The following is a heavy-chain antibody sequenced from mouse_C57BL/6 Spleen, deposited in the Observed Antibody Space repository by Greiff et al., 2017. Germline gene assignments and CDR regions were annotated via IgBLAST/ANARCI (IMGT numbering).Heavy chain of an antibody. Sequence: QVQLQQSGAELVMPGASVKLSCKASGYTFTSYWMHWVKQRPGQGLEWIGEIDPSDSYTNYTQKFKGKSTLTVDKSSSTAYMQLSSRASEDSAFYYCARFGYYYGSSHPAWFAYGGQGTLVTVSA. CDR1: GYTFTSYW. V-gene: IGHV1-69*01. D-gene: IGHD1-1*01. CDR2: IDPSDSYT. J-gene: IGHJ3*01. CDR3: ARFGYYYGSSHPAWFAY.